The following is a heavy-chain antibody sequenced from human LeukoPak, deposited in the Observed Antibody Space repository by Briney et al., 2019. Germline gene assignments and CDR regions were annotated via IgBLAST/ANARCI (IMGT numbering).Heavy chain of an antibody. V-gene: IGHV3-30*18. D-gene: IGHD3-22*01. CDR2: ISYDGSNK. CDR1: EFTFSSYR. Sequence: PGRSLRLSCAASEFTFSSYRMHWVRQAPGKGLEWVAVISYDGSNKYYADTVKGRFTISRDNSNNTLYLQMNSLRAEDTAVYYCAKDRLGALYYFDSSGYYRLDYWGQGTLVTVSS. CDR3: AKDRLGALYYFDSSGYYRLDY. J-gene: IGHJ4*02.